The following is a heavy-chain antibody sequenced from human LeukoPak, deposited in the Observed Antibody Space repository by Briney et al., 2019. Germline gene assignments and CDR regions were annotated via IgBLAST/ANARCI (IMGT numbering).Heavy chain of an antibody. Sequence: GGSLRLSCVAAGFTFSSFAMSWVRQAPGKGLEWVAAINGNGRNTYYTDSVKGRFTISRDNSKNTLYLQMNSLRVEDTALYYCARSWTGKNYFDYWGQGALVTVSS. V-gene: IGHV3-23*01. J-gene: IGHJ4*02. CDR2: INGNGRNT. CDR3: ARSWTGKNYFDY. D-gene: IGHD3/OR15-3a*01. CDR1: GFTFSSFA.